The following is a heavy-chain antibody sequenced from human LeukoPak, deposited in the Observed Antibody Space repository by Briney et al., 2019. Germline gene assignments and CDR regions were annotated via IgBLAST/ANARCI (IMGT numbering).Heavy chain of an antibody. J-gene: IGHJ4*02. Sequence: SGPTLLNPPQTLTLTCTFTGFSLSTTGVGVGWIRQPPGKALEWLALIYWNDDKRYSPSLKSRLTITKVTSKNQVVLTMTNMDPVDTATYYCAHKAAVAGIDYWGQGTLVTVTS. CDR3: AHKAAVAGIDY. CDR2: IYWNDDK. D-gene: IGHD6-19*01. CDR1: GFSLSTTGVG. V-gene: IGHV2-5*01.